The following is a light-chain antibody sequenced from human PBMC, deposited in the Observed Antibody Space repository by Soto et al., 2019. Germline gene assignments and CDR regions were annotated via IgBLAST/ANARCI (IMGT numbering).Light chain of an antibody. V-gene: IGLV1-47*01. CDR3: ASWDDSLSIPV. CDR2: RND. Sequence: QSVLTQPPSVSGTPGQRVIMSCSGSSSNIGRNYVYWYQQFPGTAPKLLIYRNDQRPSGVPDRFSGSRSGTSASLAITGPRSEDEADYYCASWDDSLSIPVFGGGTKLTVL. CDR1: SSNIGRNY. J-gene: IGLJ2*01.